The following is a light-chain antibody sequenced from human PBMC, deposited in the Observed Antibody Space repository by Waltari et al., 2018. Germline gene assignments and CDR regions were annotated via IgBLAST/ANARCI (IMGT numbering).Light chain of an antibody. J-gene: IGLJ2*01. Sequence: SYELTQPPSVSVSPGQTANITFSPDNLGNKYVCWYQQKPGQSPVLGIYQDTRRSSGIPDRLCGATSGNTATLTVSGTQAMAEADYYCQAWDSSPYVVFGGGTKLTVL. CDR3: QAWDSSPYVV. CDR1: NLGNKY. CDR2: QDT. V-gene: IGLV3-1*01.